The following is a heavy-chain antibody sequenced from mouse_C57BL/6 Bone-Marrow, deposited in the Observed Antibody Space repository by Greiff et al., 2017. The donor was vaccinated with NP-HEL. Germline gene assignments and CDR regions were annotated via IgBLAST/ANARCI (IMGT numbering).Heavy chain of an antibody. CDR2: IYPGGGYT. D-gene: IGHD2-3*01. J-gene: IGHJ3*01. V-gene: IGHV1-63*01. Sequence: VQLQQPGAELVRPGSSVKLSCKASGYTFTNYWIGWAKQRPGHGLEWIGDIYPGGGYTNYNEKFKGKATLTADKSSSTAYMQFSSLTSEDSAIYYCAGGYYPFAYWGQGTLVTVSA. CDR3: AGGYYPFAY. CDR1: GYTFTNYW.